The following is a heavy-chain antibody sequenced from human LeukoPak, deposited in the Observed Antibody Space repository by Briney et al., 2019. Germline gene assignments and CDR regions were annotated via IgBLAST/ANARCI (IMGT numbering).Heavy chain of an antibody. J-gene: IGHJ3*02. CDR2: ISAYNGNT. D-gene: IGHD3-10*01. V-gene: IGHV1-18*04. CDR3: ARIRYYGSGSTVAFDI. CDR1: GYTFTGYY. Sequence: ASVKVSCKASGYTFTGYYMHWVRQAPGQGLEWMGWISAYNGNTNYAQKLQGRVTMTTDTSTSTAYMELRSLRSDDTAVYYCARIRYYGSGSTVAFDIWGQGTMVTVSS.